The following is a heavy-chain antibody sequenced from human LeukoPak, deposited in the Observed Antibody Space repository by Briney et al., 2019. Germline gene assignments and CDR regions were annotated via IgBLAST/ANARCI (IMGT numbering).Heavy chain of an antibody. CDR3: ARGRAVDL. V-gene: IGHV3-7*04. CDR2: IKQDGYEK. Sequence: PGGSLRLSCAASGFTFSGYWMSWVRQTPEKGLEWVANIKQDGYEKYYVDSVKGRFTISRDNAKNSLYLQMNSLRADDTAVYYCARGRAVDLWGRGTLVTVSS. CDR1: GFTFSGYW. J-gene: IGHJ2*01. D-gene: IGHD6-19*01.